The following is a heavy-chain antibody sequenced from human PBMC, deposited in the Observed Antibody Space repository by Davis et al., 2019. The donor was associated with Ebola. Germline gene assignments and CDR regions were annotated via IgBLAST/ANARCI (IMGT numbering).Heavy chain of an antibody. CDR3: ARDLRAG. J-gene: IGHJ4*02. CDR2: ISGSGFYM. Sequence: GGSLRLSCAASGFAFSSYWMHWVRQAPGKGLEWVSSISGSGFYMYYADSVKGRFTISRDNAKNSLYLQLNSLRAEDTAVYYCARDLRAGWGQGTLVTVSS. V-gene: IGHV3-21*01. CDR1: GFAFSSYW.